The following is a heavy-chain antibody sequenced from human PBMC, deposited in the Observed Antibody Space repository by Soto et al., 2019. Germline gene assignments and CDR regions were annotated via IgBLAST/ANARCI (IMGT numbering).Heavy chain of an antibody. CDR1: GFTFGTTD. D-gene: IGHD3-10*01. Sequence: QLLQSGGGLVQPGGSLTLSCAASGFTFGTTDMSWVRQAPGEGLEWVSTIDGSGGITYYADSVKGRFTISRDNSRNTVYLQMNRLGGDDTALYYCVKNSGWFNTWGQGALVTVSS. V-gene: IGHV3-23*01. CDR2: IDGSGGIT. J-gene: IGHJ5*02. CDR3: VKNSGWFNT.